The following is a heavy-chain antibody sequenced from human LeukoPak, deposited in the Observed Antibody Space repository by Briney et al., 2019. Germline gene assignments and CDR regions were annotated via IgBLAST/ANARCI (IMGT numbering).Heavy chain of an antibody. D-gene: IGHD1-1*01. CDR1: GFVPDDYA. V-gene: IGHV3-9*02. CDR2: ISWNSRNI. Sequence: GGSLRLSCKAIGFVPDDYAMHWVRQSPGKGLEWVAGISWNSRNIGYAGSVMGRFTVFRGDAKNSHFLQMNSLRPEDTALYYCAKGRTNGYTYDAFDVWGQGTMVTVS. CDR3: AKGRTNGYTYDAFDV. J-gene: IGHJ3*01.